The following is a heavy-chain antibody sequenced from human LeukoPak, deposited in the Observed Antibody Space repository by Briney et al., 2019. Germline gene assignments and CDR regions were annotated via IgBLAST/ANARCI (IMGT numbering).Heavy chain of an antibody. J-gene: IGHJ4*02. V-gene: IGHV4-30-2*01. CDR2: IYHSGST. Sequence: SETLSLTCTVSDGSISSGGYSWSWIRQPPGKGLEWIGYIYHSGSTYYNPSLKSRVTISVDRSKNQFSLKLSSVTAADTAVYYCARGPPPIVVVIAIPSYFDYWGQGTLVTVSS. D-gene: IGHD2-21*01. CDR1: DGSISSGGYS. CDR3: ARGPPPIVVVIAIPSYFDY.